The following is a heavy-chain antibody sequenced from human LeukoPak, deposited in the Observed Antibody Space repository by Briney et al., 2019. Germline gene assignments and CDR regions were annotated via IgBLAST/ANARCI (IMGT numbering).Heavy chain of an antibody. J-gene: IGHJ4*02. CDR1: GGSISSYY. V-gene: IGHV4-39*07. CDR3: ARSYGSGSYFDY. Sequence: SETLSLTCTVSGGSISSYYGGWIRQPPGKGLEWIGSIYYSGSTYYNPSLKSRVTISVDTSKNQFSLKLSSVTAADTAVYYCARSYGSGSYFDYWGQGTLVTVSS. CDR2: IYYSGST. D-gene: IGHD3-10*01.